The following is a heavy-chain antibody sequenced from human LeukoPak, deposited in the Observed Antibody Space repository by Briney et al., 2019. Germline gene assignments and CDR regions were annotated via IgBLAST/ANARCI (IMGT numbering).Heavy chain of an antibody. CDR3: ARGPSFSGYDPPGDY. CDR2: INTRGST. V-gene: IGHV4-4*07. CDR1: GGSISSYY. D-gene: IGHD5-12*01. Sequence: PSETLSLTCTVSGGSISSYYWSWIRQPAGKGLEWLGRINTRGSTNYTPSLKSRITLSVDTSKNQFSLMLTSVTAADTAVYYCARGPSFSGYDPPGDYWGQGTLVTVSS. J-gene: IGHJ4*02.